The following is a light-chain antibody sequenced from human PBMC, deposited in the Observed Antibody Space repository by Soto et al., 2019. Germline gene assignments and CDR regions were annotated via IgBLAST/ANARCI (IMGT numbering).Light chain of an antibody. J-gene: IGKJ3*01. CDR3: QHYDNLPPFI. Sequence: DIQMTQSPSSLSASVGDRVTITCQARQDIRKYLNWYQQKPGRAPKLLIYGASNLETGVPSRFSGSGYGSDFIFTISSLQPEDIATYYCQHYDNLPPFIFGPGTKVAIK. CDR2: GAS. V-gene: IGKV1-33*01. CDR1: QDIRKY.